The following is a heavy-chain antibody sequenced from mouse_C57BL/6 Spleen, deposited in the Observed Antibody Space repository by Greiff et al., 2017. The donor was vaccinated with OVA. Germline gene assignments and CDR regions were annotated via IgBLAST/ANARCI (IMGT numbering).Heavy chain of an antibody. CDR3: ARDGTTVVATFSSYWYFDV. J-gene: IGHJ1*03. CDR2: INPGSGGT. Sequence: QVQLKESGAELVRPGTSVKVSCKASGYAFTNYLIEWVKQRPGQGLEWIGVINPGSGGTNYNEKFKGKATLTADKSSSTAYMQRSSLTSEDSAVYFCARDGTTVVATFSSYWYFDVWGTGTTVTVSS. D-gene: IGHD1-1*01. CDR1: GYAFTNYL. V-gene: IGHV1-54*01.